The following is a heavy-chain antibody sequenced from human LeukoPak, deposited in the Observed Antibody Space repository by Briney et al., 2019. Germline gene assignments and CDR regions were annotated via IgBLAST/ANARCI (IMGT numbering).Heavy chain of an antibody. CDR2: INTNSGGT. CDR3: ARQRSGWSYDAFDI. CDR1: GYTFTGDH. Sequence: GASVKVSCKASGYTFTGDHMHWVRQAPGQGLEWVGRINTNSGGTTYAQKVPGRVTMTRDTSISTAYMELSRLRSDDTAVFYCARQRSGWSYDAFDIWGQGTMVTVSS. D-gene: IGHD6-19*01. V-gene: IGHV1-2*06. J-gene: IGHJ3*02.